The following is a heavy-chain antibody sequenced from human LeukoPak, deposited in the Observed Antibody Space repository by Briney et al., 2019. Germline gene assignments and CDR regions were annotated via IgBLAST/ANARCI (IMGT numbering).Heavy chain of an antibody. D-gene: IGHD7-27*01. CDR1: GGTFSSYT. Sequence: SVKVSCKASGGTFSSYTISWVRQAPGQGLEWMGRIIPILGIANYAQKFQGRVTITAVKSTSTAYMELSSLRSEDTAVYYCASPLYKSLGYAFDIWGQGTMVTVSS. CDR3: ASPLYKSLGYAFDI. V-gene: IGHV1-69*02. CDR2: IIPILGIA. J-gene: IGHJ3*02.